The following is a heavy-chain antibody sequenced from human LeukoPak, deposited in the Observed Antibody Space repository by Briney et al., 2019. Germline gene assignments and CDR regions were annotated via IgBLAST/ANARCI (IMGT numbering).Heavy chain of an antibody. CDR2: ISYSGTT. CDR3: ARDFSSSSTVYYYYYMDV. V-gene: IGHV4-39*07. Sequence: SETLSLTCTVSGDSISSSSYYWGWIRQPPGKGLEWIGTISYSGTTYYSPSLKSRVTISLDTSKNQFSLKLSSVTAADTAIYYCARDFSSSSTVYYYYYMDVWGKGTTVTVSS. CDR1: GDSISSSSYY. D-gene: IGHD6-6*01. J-gene: IGHJ6*03.